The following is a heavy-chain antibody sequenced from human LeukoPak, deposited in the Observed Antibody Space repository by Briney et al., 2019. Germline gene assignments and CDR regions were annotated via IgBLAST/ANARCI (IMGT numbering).Heavy chain of an antibody. CDR1: GFTFSSYA. CDR3: AKDRGVWWEPLTPKYYFDY. CDR2: ISGSGGST. J-gene: IGHJ4*02. Sequence: GGSLRLSCAASGFTFSSYAMSWVRQAPGKGLEWVSAISGSGGSTYYADSVKGRFTISRDNSKNTLYLQMNSLRAEDTAVYYCAKDRGVWWEPLTPKYYFDYWGQGTLVTVSS. V-gene: IGHV3-23*01. D-gene: IGHD1-26*01.